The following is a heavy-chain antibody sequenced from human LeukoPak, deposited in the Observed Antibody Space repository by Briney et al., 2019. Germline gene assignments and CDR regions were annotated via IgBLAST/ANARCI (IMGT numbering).Heavy chain of an antibody. CDR1: GGSISSSSYY. CDR2: IYYSGST. D-gene: IGHD6-13*01. CDR3: ARTPIIAAAGTLAY. J-gene: IGHJ4*02. Sequence: PSETLSLTCTVSGGSISSSSYYWGWIRQPPGKGLEWIGSIYYSGSTYYNPSLKSRVTISVDTSKNQFSLKLSSVTAADTAVYYCARTPIIAAAGTLAYWGQGTLVTVSS. V-gene: IGHV4-39*01.